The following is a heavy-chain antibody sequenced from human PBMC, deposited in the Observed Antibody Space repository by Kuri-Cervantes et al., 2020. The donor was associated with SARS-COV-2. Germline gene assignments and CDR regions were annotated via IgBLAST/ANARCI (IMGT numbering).Heavy chain of an antibody. CDR1: GGSVNFISYY. CDR2: IYYSGST. CDR3: ARDTMSSSSWSRYYYYGMDV. J-gene: IGHJ6*02. V-gene: IGHV4-61*01. D-gene: IGHD6-13*01. Sequence: GSLRLSCTVSGGSVNFISYYWSWIRQPPGKGLEWIGYIYYSGSTNYNPSLKSRVTISVDTSKNQFSLKLSSVTAADTAVYYCARDTMSSSSWSRYYYYGMDVWGQGTTVTVSS.